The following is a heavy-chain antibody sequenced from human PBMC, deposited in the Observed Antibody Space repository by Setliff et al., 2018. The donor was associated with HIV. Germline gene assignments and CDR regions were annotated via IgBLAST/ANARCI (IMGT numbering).Heavy chain of an antibody. CDR3: AKGHYDDWYYFDY. D-gene: IGHD4-17*01. J-gene: IGHJ4*02. V-gene: IGHV3-23*01. CDR1: GFTFGGFA. Sequence: GGSLRLSCVPSGFTFGGFAMSRVRQAPGRGLEWVSAITGSGGNTYYADSVKGRFTISRDNSENTLYLQMNSLRADDTAMYYCAKGHYDDWYYFDYWGPGTLVTVSS. CDR2: ITGSGGNT.